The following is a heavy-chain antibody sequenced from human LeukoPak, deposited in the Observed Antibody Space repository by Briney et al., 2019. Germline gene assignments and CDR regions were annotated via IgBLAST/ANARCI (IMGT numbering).Heavy chain of an antibody. CDR1: GGSISSSSYY. D-gene: IGHD3-3*01. V-gene: IGHV4-39*07. Sequence: SETLSLTCTVSGGSISSSSYYWGWIRQPPGKGLEWIGSIYYSWSTYYNPSLKSRVTISLGTSKNQFSLKLSSVAAADTAVYYCAREGFWSGYYLDVWGKGTTVTVSS. J-gene: IGHJ6*03. CDR2: IYYSWST. CDR3: AREGFWSGYYLDV.